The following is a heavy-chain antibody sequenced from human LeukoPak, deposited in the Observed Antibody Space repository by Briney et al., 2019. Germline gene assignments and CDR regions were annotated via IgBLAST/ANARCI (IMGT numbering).Heavy chain of an antibody. CDR2: IIPIFGTA. V-gene: IGHV1-69*05. D-gene: IGHD5-18*01. CDR3: ARGRRMKRGYSYGYYYYMDV. J-gene: IGHJ6*03. Sequence: GASVKVSCKASGGTFSSYAISWVRQAPGQGLEWMGGIIPIFGTANYAQKFQGRVTITTDESTSTAYMELSSLRSEDTAVYYCARGRRMKRGYSYGYYYYMDVWGKGTTVTVSS. CDR1: GGTFSSYA.